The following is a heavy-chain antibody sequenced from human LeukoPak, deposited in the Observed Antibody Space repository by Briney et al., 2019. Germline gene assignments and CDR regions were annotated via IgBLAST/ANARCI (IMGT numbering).Heavy chain of an antibody. CDR2: ISYDGSNK. Sequence: GGSLRLSCAASGFTFSSYAMHWVRQAPGKGLEWVAVISYDGSNKYYADSVKGRFTISRENSKNTLYLQMNSLRAEDTAVYYCARDGSPAVYDSSVQNWFDPWGQGTLVTVSS. CDR1: GFTFSSYA. D-gene: IGHD3-22*01. V-gene: IGHV3-30-3*01. J-gene: IGHJ5*02. CDR3: ARDGSPAVYDSSVQNWFDP.